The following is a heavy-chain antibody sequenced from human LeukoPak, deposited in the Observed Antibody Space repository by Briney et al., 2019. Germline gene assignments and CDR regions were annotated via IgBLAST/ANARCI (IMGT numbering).Heavy chain of an antibody. D-gene: IGHD3-22*01. V-gene: IGHV3-30-3*01. CDR3: ARDLKAGPFYYDNSGYFYY. J-gene: IGHJ4*02. CDR2: ISYDGSNK. Sequence: GGSLRLSCAASGFTFSSYAMHWVRQAPGKGLEWVAVISYDGSNKYYADSVKGRFTISRDNSKNTLYLQMNSLRAEDTAVYYCARDLKAGPFYYDNSGYFYYWGQGTLVTVSS. CDR1: GFTFSSYA.